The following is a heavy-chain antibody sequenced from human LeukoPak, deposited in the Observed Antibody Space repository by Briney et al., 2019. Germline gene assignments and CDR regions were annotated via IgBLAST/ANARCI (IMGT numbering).Heavy chain of an antibody. D-gene: IGHD2-21*01. V-gene: IGHV3-7*01. Sequence: GGSLRLSCAASGFTFSSYWMSWVRQAPGKGLEWVANIEKDGSDKYYVDSVKGRFNISRDNAENSVYLQMNSLRAEDSAVYYCARSVWPEDYWGQGTLVTVSS. J-gene: IGHJ4*02. CDR3: ARSVWPEDY. CDR1: GFTFSSYW. CDR2: IEKDGSDK.